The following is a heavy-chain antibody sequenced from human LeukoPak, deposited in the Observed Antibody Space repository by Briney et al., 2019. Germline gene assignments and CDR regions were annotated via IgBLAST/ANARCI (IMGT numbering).Heavy chain of an antibody. D-gene: IGHD5-24*01. CDR2: ITTDNGNT. V-gene: IGHV1-3*04. CDR3: ARDMQGDGYNSFDY. J-gene: IGHJ4*02. CDR1: GYIFTGFT. Sequence: GASVKVSCKASGYIFTGFTIHWVRQAPGQGLEWMGWITTDNGNTKYSQKFHGRVTMTGDTSASTAYMELSSLRSEDTAVYYCARDMQGDGYNSFDYWGQGTLVTVSS.